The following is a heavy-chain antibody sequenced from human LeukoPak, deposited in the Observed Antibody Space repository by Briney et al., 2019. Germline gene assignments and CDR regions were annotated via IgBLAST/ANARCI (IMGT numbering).Heavy chain of an antibody. CDR1: GFSFSGYA. V-gene: IGHV3-23*01. D-gene: IGHD5-18*01. J-gene: IGHJ6*02. Sequence: PGGSLRLSCAASGFSFSGYAMSWVRQAPGKGLEWVSGIGTSGGSTFYADSVKGRFTVSRDNSKNTLYLQMNSLRAEDTAVYYCARKEVETAMVFLGAWGQGTTVTVSS. CDR3: ARKEVETAMVFLGA. CDR2: IGTSGGST.